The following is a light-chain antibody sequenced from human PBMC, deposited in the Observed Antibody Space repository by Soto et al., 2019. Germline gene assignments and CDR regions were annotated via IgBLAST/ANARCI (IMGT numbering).Light chain of an antibody. CDR2: EVS. CDR1: SSDVGGYNY. CDR3: SSYTSSSTFP. V-gene: IGLV2-14*01. J-gene: IGLJ1*01. Sequence: QSALAQPASVSGSPGQSIIISCTGTSSDVGGYNYVSWYQQHPGKAPKLMIYEVSNRPSGVSNRFSGSKSGNTASLTISGLQAEDEADYYCSSYTSSSTFPFGTGTKVTVL.